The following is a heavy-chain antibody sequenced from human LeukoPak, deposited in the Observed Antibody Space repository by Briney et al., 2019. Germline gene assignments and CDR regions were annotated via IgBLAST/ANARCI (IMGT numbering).Heavy chain of an antibody. CDR2: INPNSGGT. V-gene: IGHV1-2*02. CDR1: GGTFSSYA. J-gene: IGHJ4*02. CDR3: AREEWELTFDY. Sequence: ASVKVSCKASGGTFSSYAISWVRQAPGQGLEWMGWINPNSGGTNYAQKFQGRVTMTRDTSISTAYMELSRLRSDDTAVYYCAREEWELTFDYWGQGTLVTVSS. D-gene: IGHD1-26*01.